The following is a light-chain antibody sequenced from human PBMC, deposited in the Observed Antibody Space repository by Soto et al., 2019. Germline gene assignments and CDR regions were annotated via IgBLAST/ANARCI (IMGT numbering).Light chain of an antibody. CDR3: SSYTSSSLDVV. CDR2: EVS. J-gene: IGLJ2*01. Sequence: QSALTRPASVSGSPGQSITISCTGTSSDVGGYNYVSWYQQHPGKAPKLMIYEVSNRPSGVSNRFSGSKSGNTASLTISGLQAEDEADYYCSSYTSSSLDVVFGGGTKLTVL. V-gene: IGLV2-14*01. CDR1: SSDVGGYNY.